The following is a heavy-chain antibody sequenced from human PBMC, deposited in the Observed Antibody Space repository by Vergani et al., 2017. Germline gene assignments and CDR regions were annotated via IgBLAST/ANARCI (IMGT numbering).Heavy chain of an antibody. V-gene: IGHV3-11*01. Sequence: VQLVESGGGLVKPGGSLRLSCAASGFTFSNAWMSWVRQAPGKGLEWVSYISSSGSTIYYADSVSGRFTISRDNAKNSLYLQMNSLRAEDTAVYYCARARGSSNLFDYWGQGTLVTVSS. CDR3: ARARGSSNLFDY. CDR1: GFTFSNAW. D-gene: IGHD6-13*01. CDR2: ISSSGSTI. J-gene: IGHJ4*02.